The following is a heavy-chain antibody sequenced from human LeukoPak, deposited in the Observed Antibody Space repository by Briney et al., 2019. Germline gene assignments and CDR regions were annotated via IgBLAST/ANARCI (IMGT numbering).Heavy chain of an antibody. CDR3: AGERRAWGEDF. V-gene: IGHV1-46*01. J-gene: IGHJ3*01. CDR2: INPNGGST. D-gene: IGHD3-16*01. Sequence: GASVKVSCKASGYTFTNYYIHWVRQAPGQGLEWVGLINPNGGSTGYAQRFQGRVTVTTGTSTSTVYMELNSLGSEDTAVYYCAGERRAWGEDFWGQGTMVTVSS. CDR1: GYTFTNYY.